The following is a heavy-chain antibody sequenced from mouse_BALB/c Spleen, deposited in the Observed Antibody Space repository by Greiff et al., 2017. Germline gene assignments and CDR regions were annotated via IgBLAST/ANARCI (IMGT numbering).Heavy chain of an antibody. CDR2: IRNKANGYTT. J-gene: IGHJ2*01. V-gene: IGHV7-3*02. CDR1: GFTFTDYY. Sequence: EVHLVESGGGLVQPGGSLRLSCATSGFTFTDYYMSWVRQPPGKALEWLGFIRNKANGYTTEYSASVKGRFTISRDNSQSILYLQMNTLRAEDSATYYCARSYGDYWGQGTTLTVSS. D-gene: IGHD1-2*01. CDR3: ARSYGDY.